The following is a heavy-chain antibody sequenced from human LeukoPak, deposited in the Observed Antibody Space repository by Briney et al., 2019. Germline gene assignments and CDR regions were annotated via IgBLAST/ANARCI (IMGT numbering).Heavy chain of an antibody. CDR2: ISGSGGST. J-gene: IGHJ5*02. Sequence: GGSLRLSCAASGFTFSSYAMSWVRQAPGKGLEWVSAISGSGGSTYYADSVKGRFTISRDNSKNTLYLQMNSLRAEDTAVYYCTTELNSSGWLSWGQGTLVTVSS. V-gene: IGHV3-23*01. CDR3: TTELNSSGWLS. CDR1: GFTFSSYA. D-gene: IGHD6-19*01.